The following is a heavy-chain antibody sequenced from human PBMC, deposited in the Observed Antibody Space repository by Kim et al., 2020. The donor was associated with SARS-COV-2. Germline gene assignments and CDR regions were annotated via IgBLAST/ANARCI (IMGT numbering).Heavy chain of an antibody. Sequence: SQTLSLTCAISGDSVSSNSAAWNWIRQSPSRGLEWLGRTYYRSKWYNDYAVSVKSRITINPDTSKNQFSLQLNSVTPEDTAVYYCARAPEALGYYYYGMDVWGQGTTVTVSS. J-gene: IGHJ6*02. CDR1: GDSVSSNSAA. V-gene: IGHV6-1*01. CDR2: TYYRSKWYN. CDR3: ARAPEALGYYYYGMDV.